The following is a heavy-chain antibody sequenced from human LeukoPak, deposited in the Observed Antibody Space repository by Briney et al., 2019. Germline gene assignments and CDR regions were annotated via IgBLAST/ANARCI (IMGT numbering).Heavy chain of an antibody. J-gene: IGHJ4*02. CDR3: ARSRLSSTGFDY. CDR2: IYSGGST. Sequence: GGSLRLSCAASGFTVSSNYMSWVRHAPGKGLEWVSVIYSGGSTYYADSVKGRFTISRDNSKNTLYLQMNSLRAEDTAVYYCARSRLSSTGFDYWGQGTLVTASS. V-gene: IGHV3-53*01. CDR1: GFTVSSNY. D-gene: IGHD6-6*01.